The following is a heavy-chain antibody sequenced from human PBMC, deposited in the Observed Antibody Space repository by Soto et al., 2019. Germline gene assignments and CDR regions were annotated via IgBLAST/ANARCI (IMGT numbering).Heavy chain of an antibody. Sequence: QVQLVESGGGVVQPGRSLSLSCAASGFTFTTYAIHWVRQAPGKGLECVAVISNDGRGKYYADSVKGRFTISRDNSTNTLDLQLTSLRSDPTAVYYWAREPCFGGGRSFYDFDFWCPGTLVTVSS. V-gene: IGHV3-30*04. D-gene: IGHD2-15*01. CDR3: AREPCFGGGRSFYDFDF. CDR1: GFTFTTYA. J-gene: IGHJ4*02. CDR2: ISNDGRGK.